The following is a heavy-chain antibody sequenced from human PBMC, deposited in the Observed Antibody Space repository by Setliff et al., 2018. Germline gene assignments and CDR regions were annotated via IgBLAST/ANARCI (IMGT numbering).Heavy chain of an antibody. V-gene: IGHV1-69*05. CDR1: GYTFINYE. Sequence: ASVKVSCKASGYTFINYEINWVRQATGQGLEWMGGMNPNNGIANYAQKFQGRVTITTDESTSTAYMELSSLRSEDTAVYYCARDRDCSGGSCYSHYYYGMDVWGQGTTVTVSS. D-gene: IGHD2-15*01. CDR2: MNPNNGIA. J-gene: IGHJ6*02. CDR3: ARDRDCSGGSCYSHYYYGMDV.